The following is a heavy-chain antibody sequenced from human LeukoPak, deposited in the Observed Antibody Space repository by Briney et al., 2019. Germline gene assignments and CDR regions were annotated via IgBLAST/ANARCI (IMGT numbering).Heavy chain of an antibody. J-gene: IGHJ5*02. CDR3: ARDLSPGIAAAGTFWFDP. Sequence: GGSLRLSCAASGFTFSSYSMNWVRQAPGKGLEWVSSISSSSSYIYYADSVKGRFTISRDNAKNSLYLQMNSLRAEDTAVYYCARDLSPGIAAAGTFWFDPWGQGTLVTVSS. CDR2: ISSSSSYI. D-gene: IGHD6-13*01. CDR1: GFTFSSYS. V-gene: IGHV3-21*01.